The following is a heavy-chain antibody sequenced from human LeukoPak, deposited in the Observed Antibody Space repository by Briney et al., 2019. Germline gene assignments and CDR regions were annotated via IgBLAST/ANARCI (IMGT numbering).Heavy chain of an antibody. CDR3: AKDKSRFLEWLPFDY. Sequence: GGSLRLSCAASGFTFSSYWMHWVRQAPGKGLEWVSGISWNSGSIGYADSVKGRFTISRDNAKNSLYLQMNSLRAEDTALYYCAKDKSRFLEWLPFDYWGQGTLVTVSS. J-gene: IGHJ4*02. D-gene: IGHD3-3*01. CDR1: GFTFSSYW. V-gene: IGHV3-9*01. CDR2: ISWNSGSI.